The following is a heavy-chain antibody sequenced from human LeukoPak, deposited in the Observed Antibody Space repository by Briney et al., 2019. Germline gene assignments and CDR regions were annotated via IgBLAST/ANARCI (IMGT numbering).Heavy chain of an antibody. CDR3: AIGSPYAPGVLDV. D-gene: IGHD7-27*01. CDR1: GASISGSGYY. J-gene: IGHJ6*04. CDR2: IYRSGST. Sequence: SETLSLTCAVSGASISGSGYYWSWIRQPAGKRLEWIGHIYRSGSTNYSPSLKSRVTISVDTSKNQFSLKLSSVTAADTAVYYCAIGSPYAPGVLDVWGKGTTVTISS. V-gene: IGHV4-61*09.